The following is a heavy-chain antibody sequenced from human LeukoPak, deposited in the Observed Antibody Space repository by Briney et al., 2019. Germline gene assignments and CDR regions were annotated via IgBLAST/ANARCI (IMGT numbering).Heavy chain of an antibody. CDR3: ARGRTSQKYYDFWSGYYSTFDY. CDR1: GYTFTSYD. J-gene: IGHJ4*02. CDR2: MNPNSGNT. V-gene: IGHV1-8*01. Sequence: GASVKVPCKASGYTFTSYDINWVRQATGQGLEWMGWMNPNSGNTGYAQKFQGRVTMTRNTSISTAYMELSSLRSEDTAVYYCARGRTSQKYYDFWSGYYSTFDYWGQGTLVTVSS. D-gene: IGHD3-3*01.